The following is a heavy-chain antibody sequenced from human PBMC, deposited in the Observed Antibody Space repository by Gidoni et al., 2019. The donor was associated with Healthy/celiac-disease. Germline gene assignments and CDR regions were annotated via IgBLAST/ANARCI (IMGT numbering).Heavy chain of an antibody. Sequence: QVQLVQSGAEVKKPGSSVKVSCQASGGTFSSYAISWVRQAPGQGLEWMGGIIPIFGTANYEQKFQGRVTITADKSTSTAYMELSSLRSEDTAVYYCARELIAAAENINWFDPWGQGTLVTVSS. CDR2: IIPIFGTA. V-gene: IGHV1-69*06. CDR1: GGTFSSYA. J-gene: IGHJ5*02. CDR3: ARELIAAAENINWFDP. D-gene: IGHD6-13*01.